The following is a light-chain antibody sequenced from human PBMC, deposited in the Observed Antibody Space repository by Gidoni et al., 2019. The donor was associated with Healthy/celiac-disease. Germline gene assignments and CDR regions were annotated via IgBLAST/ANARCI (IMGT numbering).Light chain of an antibody. Sequence: EDVLTQSPGTLSWSPGERATLSCRARQRVSSSYLAWYQQKPGQAPRLLIYGASSRATGIPDRFSGSGSGTDFTLTISRLEPEDFALYYCQQYGSSPYTFGQGTKLEI. CDR2: GAS. V-gene: IGKV3-20*01. J-gene: IGKJ2*01. CDR1: QRVSSSY. CDR3: QQYGSSPYT.